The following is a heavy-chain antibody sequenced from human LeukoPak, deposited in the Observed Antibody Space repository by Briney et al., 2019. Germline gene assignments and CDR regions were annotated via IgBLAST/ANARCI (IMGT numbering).Heavy chain of an antibody. Sequence: GGSLRLSCAASGFTFSSYSMNWVRQAPGKGLEWGSSISSSSSYIYYADSVKGRFTISRDNAKNSLYLQMNNLRAEDTAVYYCARGPIMITFGGPFDYWGQGTLVTVSS. J-gene: IGHJ4*02. V-gene: IGHV3-21*01. CDR2: ISSSSSYI. CDR1: GFTFSSYS. CDR3: ARGPIMITFGGPFDY. D-gene: IGHD3-16*01.